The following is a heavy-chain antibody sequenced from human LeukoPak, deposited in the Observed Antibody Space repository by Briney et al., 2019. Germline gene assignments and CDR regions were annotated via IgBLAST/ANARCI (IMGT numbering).Heavy chain of an antibody. CDR2: IYYSGST. Sequence: SETLSLTCTVSGGSISSYYWSWIRQPPGKGLEWIGYIYYSGSTNYNPSLKSRVTISVDTSKNHFSLKLGSVTAADTAVYYCASLSSGSAFDIWGQGTMVTVSS. V-gene: IGHV4-59*01. CDR1: GGSISSYY. CDR3: ASLSSGSAFDI. D-gene: IGHD3-22*01. J-gene: IGHJ3*02.